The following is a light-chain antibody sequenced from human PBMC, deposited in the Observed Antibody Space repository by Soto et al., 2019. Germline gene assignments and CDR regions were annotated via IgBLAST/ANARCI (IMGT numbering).Light chain of an antibody. Sequence: EIAMTQSPATLSVSPGERATLSCRASQSVNSNLAWYQQKSGQAPRLLIYGASTRATGIPARFSGSGSGTEFTVTISSLQSEDFAVYYCQQYNNWPLTFGRGTKVEIK. CDR2: GAS. J-gene: IGKJ4*01. V-gene: IGKV3-15*01. CDR1: QSVNSN. CDR3: QQYNNWPLT.